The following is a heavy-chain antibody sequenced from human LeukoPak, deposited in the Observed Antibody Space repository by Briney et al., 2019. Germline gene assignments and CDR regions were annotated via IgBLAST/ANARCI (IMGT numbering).Heavy chain of an antibody. J-gene: IGHJ5*02. Sequence: SETLSLTCTVSGGSISSYYWSWIRQPPGKGLEWIGYIYYSGSTNYNPSLKSRVTISVDTSKNQFSLKLSSVTAADTAVYYCARDRTYYYGSGSYYNWFDPWGQGALVTVSS. CDR3: ARDRTYYYGSGSYYNWFDP. CDR1: GGSISSYY. CDR2: IYYSGST. D-gene: IGHD3-10*01. V-gene: IGHV4-59*12.